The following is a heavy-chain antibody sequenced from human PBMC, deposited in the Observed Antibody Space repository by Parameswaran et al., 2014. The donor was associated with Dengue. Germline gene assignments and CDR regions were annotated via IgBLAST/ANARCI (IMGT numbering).Heavy chain of an antibody. CDR3: ARQYGNYFDY. D-gene: IGHD4-17*01. Sequence: PGKGLEWIGSIYYSGSTYYNPSLKSRVTMFVDTSKNQFSLKLNSVTAADTAVYYCARQYGNYFDYWGQGTLVTVSS. CDR2: IYYSGST. V-gene: IGHV4-39*01. J-gene: IGHJ4*02.